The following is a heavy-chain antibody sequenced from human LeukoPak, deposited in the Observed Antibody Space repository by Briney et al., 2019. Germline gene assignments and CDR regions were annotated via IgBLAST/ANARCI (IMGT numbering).Heavy chain of an antibody. Sequence: GGSLRLSCAASGFTFSSYGMHWVRQAPGKGLEWVAVIWYDGSNKYYADSVKGRFTISRDNSKNTLYLQMNSLRAEDTAVYYCARDLPYGGSPFDYWGQGTLVTVSS. D-gene: IGHD4-23*01. CDR1: GFTFSSYG. V-gene: IGHV3-33*01. CDR2: IWYDGSNK. J-gene: IGHJ4*02. CDR3: ARDLPYGGSPFDY.